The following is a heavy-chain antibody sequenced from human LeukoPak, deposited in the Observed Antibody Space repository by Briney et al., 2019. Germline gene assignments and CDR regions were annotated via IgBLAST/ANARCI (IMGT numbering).Heavy chain of an antibody. CDR3: ARGGPYYDYVWGSYRHDY. D-gene: IGHD3-16*02. CDR2: ISAYNGNT. CDR1: GYTFTSYG. Sequence: ASVKVSCKASGYTFTSYGISWVRQAPGQGLEWMGWISAYNGNTNYAQKPQGRVTMTTDTSTSTAYMELRSLRSDDTAVYYCARGGPYYDYVWGSYRHDYWGQGTLVTVSS. V-gene: IGHV1-18*01. J-gene: IGHJ4*02.